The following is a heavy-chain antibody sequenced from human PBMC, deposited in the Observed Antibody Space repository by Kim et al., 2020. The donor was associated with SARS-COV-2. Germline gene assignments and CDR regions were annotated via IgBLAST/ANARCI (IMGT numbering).Heavy chain of an antibody. Sequence: GGSLRLSCTASGFTFGDYAMSWFRQAPGKGLEWVGFIRSKAYGGTTEYAASVKGRFTISRDDSKSIAYLQMNSLKTEDTAVYYCTRASILLWFGELPQGFDYWGQGTLVTVSS. CDR3: TRASILLWFGELPQGFDY. D-gene: IGHD3-10*01. V-gene: IGHV3-49*03. CDR2: IRSKAYGGTT. CDR1: GFTFGDYA. J-gene: IGHJ4*02.